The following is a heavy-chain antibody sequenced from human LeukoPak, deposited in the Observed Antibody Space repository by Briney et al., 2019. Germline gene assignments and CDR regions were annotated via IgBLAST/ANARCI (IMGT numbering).Heavy chain of an antibody. D-gene: IGHD4-17*01. J-gene: IGHJ4*02. CDR3: ARDFRDYRDYVAYFDS. V-gene: IGHV3-30-3*01. CDR1: GFTVSTNY. CDR2: ILYDGSNQ. Sequence: GGSLRLSCAASGFTVSTNYMSWVRQAPGKGLEWVAVILYDGSNQYYRDSVKGRFTVSRDNSRNTLYLQMNSLKVEDTAVYFCARDFRDYRDYVAYFDSWGQGTLVTVSS.